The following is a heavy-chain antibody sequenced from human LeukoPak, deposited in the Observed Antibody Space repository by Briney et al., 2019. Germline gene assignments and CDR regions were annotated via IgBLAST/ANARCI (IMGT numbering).Heavy chain of an antibody. J-gene: IGHJ4*02. CDR2: IYGSGSI. CDR3: ARGGGSYYVIDY. V-gene: IGHV3-53*01. Sequence: GGSLRLSCAASGFTVSNNYMSWVRQAPGEGLEWVSVIYGSGSIYYADSVKGRFTISRDYSKNTLYLQMSSLRAEDTAVYYCARGGGSYYVIDYWGQGTLVTVSS. D-gene: IGHD1-26*01. CDR1: GFTVSNNY.